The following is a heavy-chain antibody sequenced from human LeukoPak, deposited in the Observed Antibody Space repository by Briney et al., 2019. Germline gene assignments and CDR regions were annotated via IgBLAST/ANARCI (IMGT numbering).Heavy chain of an antibody. J-gene: IGHJ5*02. CDR1: GYTFTSYG. Sequence: ASVKVSCKASGYTFTSYGISWVRQAPGQGLEWMGWISAYNGNTNYAQKLQGRVTMTTDTSTSTAYMELRSLRSDDTAVYYCARGVGPMMGSSSGWVNWFDPWGQGTLITVSS. CDR2: ISAYNGNT. V-gene: IGHV1-18*01. CDR3: ARGVGPMMGSSSGWVNWFDP. D-gene: IGHD6-6*01.